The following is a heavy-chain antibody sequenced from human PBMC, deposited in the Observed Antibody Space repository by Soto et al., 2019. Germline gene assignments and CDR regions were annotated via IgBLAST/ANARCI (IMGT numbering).Heavy chain of an antibody. J-gene: IGHJ3*02. Sequence: SETLSLTCTVSGGSISSSYYYWGWIRQPPGKGLEWIGSIYYGGSTYYNPSLKSRVTVSVDTSKNQFSLKLSSVTAADTAVYYCARQREGGRGAFEIRGQGTMVTVSS. CDR2: IYYGGST. CDR1: GGSISSSYYY. D-gene: IGHD1-26*01. CDR3: ARQREGGRGAFEI. V-gene: IGHV4-39*01.